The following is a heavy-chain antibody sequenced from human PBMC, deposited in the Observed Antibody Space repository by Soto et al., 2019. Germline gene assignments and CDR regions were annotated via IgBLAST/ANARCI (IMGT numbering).Heavy chain of an antibody. CDR1: GLFEINVG. V-gene: IGHV3-30*18. D-gene: IGHD1-1*01. CDR3: AKGFGWNYLDY. Sequence: GGSPTLSSAAFGLFEINVGLHWVRQAPGKGLEWVALISYDGTDKYYADSVKGRFTISRDNSKNTLYLQMNSLRTEDTDVYYCAKGFGWNYLDYWGQGT. CDR2: ISYDGTDK. J-gene: IGHJ4*02.